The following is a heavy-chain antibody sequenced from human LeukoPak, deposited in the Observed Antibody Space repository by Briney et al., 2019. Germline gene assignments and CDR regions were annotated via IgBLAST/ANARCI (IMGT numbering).Heavy chain of an antibody. Sequence: GRSLRLSCAASGFTFSSYGMHWVRQAPGKGLEWVAVISYDGSNKYYADSVKGRFTISRDNPKISLYLQMNTLREEDTSVYFCARDPYSGGHAAFDVWGRGTMVTVSS. V-gene: IGHV3-30*03. CDR1: GFTFSSYG. CDR2: ISYDGSNK. CDR3: ARDPYSGGHAAFDV. D-gene: IGHD1-26*01. J-gene: IGHJ3*01.